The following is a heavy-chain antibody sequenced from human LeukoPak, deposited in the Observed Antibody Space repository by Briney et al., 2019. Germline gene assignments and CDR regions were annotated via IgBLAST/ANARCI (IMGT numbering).Heavy chain of an antibody. J-gene: IGHJ4*02. CDR1: GFTFSNYW. CDR2: IKQDGSEK. D-gene: IGHD1-14*01. V-gene: IGHV3-7*03. Sequence: PGGSLRLSCAASGFTFSNYWMSWVRQAPGKGLEWVANIKQDGSEKYYVGSVKGRFTISRDNADNLLYLQMNSLRAEDTAVYYCARLRTFDYWGQGTLVTVSS. CDR3: ARLRTFDY.